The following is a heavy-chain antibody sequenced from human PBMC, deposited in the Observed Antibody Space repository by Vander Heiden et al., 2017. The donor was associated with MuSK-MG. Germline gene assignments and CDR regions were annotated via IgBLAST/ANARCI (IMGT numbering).Heavy chain of an antibody. CDR3: ASGRPYCSSTSCYNSDYYYYYMDV. D-gene: IGHD2-2*02. J-gene: IGHJ6*03. CDR2: IYYSGST. Sequence: QVQLQESGLGLVKPSETLSLTCTVSGGSISSYYWSWIRQPPGKGLEWIGYIYYSGSTNYNPSLKSRVTISVDTSKNQFSLKLSSVTAADTAVYYCASGRPYCSSTSCYNSDYYYYYMDVWGKGTTVTVSS. CDR1: GGSISSYY. V-gene: IGHV4-59*08.